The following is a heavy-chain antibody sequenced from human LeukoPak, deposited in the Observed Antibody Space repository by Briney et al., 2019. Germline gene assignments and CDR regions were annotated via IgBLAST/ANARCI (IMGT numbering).Heavy chain of an antibody. Sequence: HPGGSLRLSCAASGFTVSSYYMSWVRRAPGKGLEWVASIKHDGSEKYYVDSVRGRFTISRDNTMNSLYLQMSSLRAEDTAVYYCATDRGWRTSGYYLYYFEYWGQGTLVTYSS. CDR2: IKHDGSEK. J-gene: IGHJ4*02. CDR1: GFTVSSYY. V-gene: IGHV3-7*01. CDR3: ATDRGWRTSGYYLYYFEY. D-gene: IGHD3-3*01.